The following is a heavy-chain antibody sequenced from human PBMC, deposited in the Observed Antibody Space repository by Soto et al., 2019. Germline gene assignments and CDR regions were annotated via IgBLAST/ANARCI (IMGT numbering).Heavy chain of an antibody. V-gene: IGHV4-59*08. CDR3: ARGGWRHIDY. CDR2: IYYSGST. Sequence: QVQLQESGPGLVKPSETLSLTCTVSGGSISVYYWSWIRQPPGKGLEWIGYIYYSGSTNYNPTLKRRVTIPVDTSKTQCSLKLSSVTAADTAVYYCARGGWRHIDYWGQGTLVTVSS. J-gene: IGHJ4*02. CDR1: GGSISVYY. D-gene: IGHD3-3*01.